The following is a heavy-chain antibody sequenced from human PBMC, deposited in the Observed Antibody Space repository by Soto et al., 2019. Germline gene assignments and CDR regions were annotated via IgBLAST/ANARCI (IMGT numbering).Heavy chain of an antibody. V-gene: IGHV4-31*03. Sequence: QVQLQESGPGLVKPSQTLSLTCTVSGGSISRGGYYWTWIRQHPGKGLEWIGYIYFSGNTYYNPSRKSRVSISVDTSKNQFSLKLSSVTAADTDVYYCARSVFPWGQGTLVTVSS. CDR3: ARSVFP. J-gene: IGHJ5*02. CDR2: IYFSGNT. CDR1: GGSISRGGYY.